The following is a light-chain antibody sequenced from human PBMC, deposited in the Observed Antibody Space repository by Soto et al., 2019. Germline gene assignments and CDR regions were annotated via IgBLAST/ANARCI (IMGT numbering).Light chain of an antibody. CDR3: FSYPTSETVL. J-gene: IGLJ2*01. CDR1: SSDIGAYHY. Sequence: QSALTQAASVSGSPGQSITISCTGTSSDIGAYHYVSWYQQRPGKAPKLMIYAVNNRPSGISNRFSGSKSGNTASLTISGLQAEDEAVYYCFSYPTSETVLFGGGTKLTVL. CDR2: AVN. V-gene: IGLV2-14*01.